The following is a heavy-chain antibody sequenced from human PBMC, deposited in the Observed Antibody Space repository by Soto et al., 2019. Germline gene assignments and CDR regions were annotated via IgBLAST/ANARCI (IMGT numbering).Heavy chain of an antibody. CDR1: GFTFSSYA. CDR3: AKVSMIVVVMTLGDYFDY. CDR2: ISGSGGST. Sequence: GGSLRLSCAASGFTFSSYAMSWVRQAPGKGLEWVSAISGSGGSTYCADSVKGRFTISRDNSKNTLYLQMNSLRAEDTAVYYCAKVSMIVVVMTLGDYFDYWGQGTLVTVS. J-gene: IGHJ4*02. D-gene: IGHD3-22*01. V-gene: IGHV3-23*01.